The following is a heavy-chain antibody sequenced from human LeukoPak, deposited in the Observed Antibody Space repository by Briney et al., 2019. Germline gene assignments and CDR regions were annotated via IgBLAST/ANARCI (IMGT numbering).Heavy chain of an antibody. CDR2: IYHSGST. Sequence: SETLSLTCAVSGGSISSGGYSWSWIRQPPGKGLEWIGYIYHSGSTYYNPSLKSRVTISVDRSKNQFSLKLSSVTAADTAVYYCARARLVRGVIDAFDIWGQGTMVTVSS. CDR1: GGSISSGGYS. V-gene: IGHV4-30-2*01. CDR3: ARARLVRGVIDAFDI. D-gene: IGHD3-10*01. J-gene: IGHJ3*02.